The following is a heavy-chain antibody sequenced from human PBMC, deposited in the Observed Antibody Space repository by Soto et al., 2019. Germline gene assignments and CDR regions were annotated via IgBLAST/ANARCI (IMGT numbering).Heavy chain of an antibody. CDR1: GFTFSSYA. CDR3: AKDLPYCSSTSCYAFDY. Sequence: GGSLRLSCAASGFTFSSYAMSWVRQAPGKGLEWVSAISGSGGSTYYADSVKGRFTISRDNSKNTLYLQMNSLRAEDTAVYYCAKDLPYCSSTSCYAFDYWGQGTLVTVS. J-gene: IGHJ4*02. V-gene: IGHV3-23*01. D-gene: IGHD2-2*01. CDR2: ISGSGGST.